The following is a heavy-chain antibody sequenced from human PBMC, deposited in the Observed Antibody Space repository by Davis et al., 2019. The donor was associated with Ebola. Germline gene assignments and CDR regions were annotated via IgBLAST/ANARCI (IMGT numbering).Heavy chain of an antibody. Sequence: SETLSLTCTVSGDSISNYYWSWIRQPPGKGLEWIGYIYYSGSTNYNPSLKSRVTISVDTSKNQFSLKLSSVTAAATAVYYCARLEAVAGLDYWGQGTLVTVSS. J-gene: IGHJ4*02. CDR2: IYYSGST. CDR3: ARLEAVAGLDY. D-gene: IGHD6-19*01. V-gene: IGHV4-59*08. CDR1: GDSISNYY.